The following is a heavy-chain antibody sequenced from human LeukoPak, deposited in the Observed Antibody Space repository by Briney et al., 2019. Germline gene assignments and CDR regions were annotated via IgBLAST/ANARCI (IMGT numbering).Heavy chain of an antibody. J-gene: IGHJ2*01. CDR3: ARPSCSSTSCLGTRWYFDL. D-gene: IGHD2-2*01. CDR1: GGSISSYY. Sequence: PSETLSLTCTVSGGSISSYYWSWIRQPPGKGLEWIGSIYYSGSTYYNPSLKSRVTISVDTSKNQFSLKLSSVTAADTAVYYCARPSCSSTSCLGTRWYFDLWGRGTLVTVSS. V-gene: IGHV4-39*01. CDR2: IYYSGST.